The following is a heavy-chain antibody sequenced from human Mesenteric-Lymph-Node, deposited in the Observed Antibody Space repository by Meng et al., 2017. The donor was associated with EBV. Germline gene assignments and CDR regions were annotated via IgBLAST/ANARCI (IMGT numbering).Heavy chain of an antibody. CDR1: GFTFDDYP. D-gene: IGHD5-24*01. Sequence: EVQVLCAGGVWLLPAGSLILSLSASGFTFDDYPLPWVRQAPGKGLEWVSLIRWDGSGTYYADSVKGRFTISRDNSKNSLYLQMNGLRTEDTGLYYCAKSGNGYIHLDYWGQGTLVTVSS. J-gene: IGHJ4*02. CDR2: IRWDGSGT. CDR3: AKSGNGYIHLDY. V-gene: IGHV3-43*01.